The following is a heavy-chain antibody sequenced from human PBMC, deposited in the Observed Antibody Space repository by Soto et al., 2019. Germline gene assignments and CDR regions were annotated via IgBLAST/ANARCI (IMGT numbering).Heavy chain of an antibody. J-gene: IGHJ4*02. V-gene: IGHV3-30*18. CDR3: AKDSLWFGEVFVFDY. D-gene: IGHD3-10*01. CDR1: GFTFSSYG. Sequence: QVQLVESGGGVVQPGRSLRLSCAASGFTFSSYGMHWVRQAPGKGLEWVAVISYDGSNTYYADSVKGRFTISRDNSKNTLYLQMNSLRAEDTAVYYCAKDSLWFGEVFVFDYWGQGTLVTVSS. CDR2: ISYDGSNT.